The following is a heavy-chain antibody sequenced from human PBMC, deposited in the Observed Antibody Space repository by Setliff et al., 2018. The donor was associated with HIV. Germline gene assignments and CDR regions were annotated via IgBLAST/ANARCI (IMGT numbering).Heavy chain of an antibody. Sequence: WASVKVSCKASGGPFSTYTITWVRQAPGQGLEWIGGILPLLGSTNYAQKFQDRVTITADEFTNTAYMELKSLTSGDTAVYYCAGDKGGMPEHHYLDYWGQGTLVTVSS. CDR1: GGPFSTYT. J-gene: IGHJ4*02. D-gene: IGHD3-16*01. V-gene: IGHV1-69*13. CDR2: ILPLLGST. CDR3: AGDKGGMPEHHYLDY.